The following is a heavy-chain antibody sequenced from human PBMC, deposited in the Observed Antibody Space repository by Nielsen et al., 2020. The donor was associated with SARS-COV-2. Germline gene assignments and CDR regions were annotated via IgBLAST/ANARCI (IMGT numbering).Heavy chain of an antibody. J-gene: IGHJ4*02. D-gene: IGHD5-12*01. Sequence: GESLKISCAASGFTFSSHWMSWVRQAPGKGLEWLANIKHDGSEQYYVDSVKGRFTMSRDNAKNLLYLQMNSLRDDDTAVYYCARDSYILPTNYYFDYWGQGALVTVSS. CDR1: GFTFSSHW. V-gene: IGHV3-7*01. CDR3: ARDSYILPTNYYFDY. CDR2: IKHDGSEQ.